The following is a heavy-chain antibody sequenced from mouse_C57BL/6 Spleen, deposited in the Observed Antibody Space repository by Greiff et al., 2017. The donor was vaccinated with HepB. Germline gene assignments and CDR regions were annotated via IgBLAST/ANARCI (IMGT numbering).Heavy chain of an antibody. Sequence: EVKLVESGGGLVKPGGSLKLSCAASGFTFSDYGMHWVRQAPEKGLEWVAYISSGSSTIYYADTVKGRFTISRDNAKNTLFLQMTGLRSEDTAMYYCARPSYSNYDAMDYWGQGTSVTVSS. CDR1: GFTFSDYG. J-gene: IGHJ4*01. CDR3: ARPSYSNYDAMDY. V-gene: IGHV5-17*01. CDR2: ISSGSSTI. D-gene: IGHD2-5*01.